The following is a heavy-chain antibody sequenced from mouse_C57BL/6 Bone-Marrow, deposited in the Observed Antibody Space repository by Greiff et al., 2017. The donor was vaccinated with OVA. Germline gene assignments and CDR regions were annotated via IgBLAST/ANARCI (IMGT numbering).Heavy chain of an antibody. CDR2: IDPDTGGT. J-gene: IGHJ4*01. D-gene: IGHD2-5*01. CDR3: TRGYSNYYAMDY. Sequence: QVQLQQSGAELVRPGASVTLSCKASGYTFTDYEMHWVKQTPVHGLEWIGAIDPDTGGTAYNQKFKGKAILTADKSSSTAYMELRSLTSEDSAVDYCTRGYSNYYAMDYWGQGTSVTVSS. CDR1: GYTFTDYE. V-gene: IGHV1-15*01.